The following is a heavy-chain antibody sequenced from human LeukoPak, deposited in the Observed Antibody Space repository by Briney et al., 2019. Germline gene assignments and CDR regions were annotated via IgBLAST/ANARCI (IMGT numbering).Heavy chain of an antibody. CDR3: ARSSRYYDSSGYYSDAFDI. D-gene: IGHD3-22*01. Sequence: SQTLSLTCAVSGGSISSGGYSWSWIRQPPGKGLEWIGYIYHSGSTYYNPSLKSRVTISVDRSKNQFSLKLSSVTAADTAVYYCARSSRYYDSSGYYSDAFDIWGQGTMVTASS. CDR2: IYHSGST. V-gene: IGHV4-30-2*01. J-gene: IGHJ3*02. CDR1: GGSISSGGYS.